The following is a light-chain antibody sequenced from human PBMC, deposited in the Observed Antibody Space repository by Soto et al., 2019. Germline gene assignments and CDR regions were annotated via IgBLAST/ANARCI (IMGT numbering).Light chain of an antibody. CDR3: CSYAGGATYV. CDR1: ISDVGTYNL. V-gene: IGLV2-23*02. CDR2: EVS. Sequence: QSVLTQRASVSGSPGQSITISCTGTISDVGTYNLVSWFQQHPGKAPKLMIFEVSERPSGVSNRFSGSKSGNAASLTISGLQAEDEADYYCCSYAGGATYVFGTGTKVTVL. J-gene: IGLJ1*01.